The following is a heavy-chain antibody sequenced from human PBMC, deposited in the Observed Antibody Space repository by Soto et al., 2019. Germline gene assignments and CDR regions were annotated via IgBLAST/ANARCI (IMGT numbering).Heavy chain of an antibody. Sequence: EVQVLDSGGGLVQPGGSLRLSCAASGFTFNNYAMNWVRQAPGKGLEWVATISAPGGSTYYADSVKGRFTISRDNSKNTLYVQMNGLRVEDTAVYYCAKDRLAGNFDYWGQGTQVTVSS. CDR2: ISAPGGST. CDR1: GFTFNNYA. CDR3: AKDRLAGNFDY. J-gene: IGHJ4*02. V-gene: IGHV3-23*01.